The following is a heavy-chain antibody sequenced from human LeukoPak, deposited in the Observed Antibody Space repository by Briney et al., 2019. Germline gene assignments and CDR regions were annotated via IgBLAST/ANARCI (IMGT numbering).Heavy chain of an antibody. D-gene: IGHD1-1*01. Sequence: PSETLSLTCTVSGGSISSYYWSWIRQPPGKGLEWIGYIYYNGNTNYNPSLKSRVTISVDTSKNQFSLKLSSVTAADTAVYYCATGTTGFDYWGQGILVTVSS. V-gene: IGHV4-59*01. CDR3: ATGTTGFDY. J-gene: IGHJ4*02. CDR1: GGSISSYY. CDR2: IYYNGNT.